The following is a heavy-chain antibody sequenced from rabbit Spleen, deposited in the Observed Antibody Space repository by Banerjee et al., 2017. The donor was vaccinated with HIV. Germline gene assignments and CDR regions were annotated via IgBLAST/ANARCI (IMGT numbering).Heavy chain of an antibody. D-gene: IGHD1-1*01. CDR3: ARDTSSSFSSYGMDL. CDR2: IYDGSSRST. CDR1: GFSFSSDFY. V-gene: IGHV1S40*01. J-gene: IGHJ6*01. Sequence: QSLQESGGGLLQPGASLTLTCTASGFSFSSDFYMCWVRQAPGKGLEWIACIYDGSSRSTKYASWAKGRFTISKTSSTTVTLQMTSLTAADTATYFCARDTSSSFSSYGMDLWGQGTLVTVS.